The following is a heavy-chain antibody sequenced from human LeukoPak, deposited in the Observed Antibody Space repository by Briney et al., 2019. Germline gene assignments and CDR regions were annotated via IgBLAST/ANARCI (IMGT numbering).Heavy chain of an antibody. V-gene: IGHV4-59*01. Sequence: SETLSLTCTVSGGSISSYYWSWIRQPPGKGLEWIGYIYYSGSTNYNPSLKSRVTISVNTSKNQFSLKLSSVTAADTAVYFCARVYYGRTYDYWYFDLWGRGTLVTVSS. CDR2: IYYSGST. J-gene: IGHJ2*01. CDR3: ARVYYGRTYDYWYFDL. D-gene: IGHD3-10*01. CDR1: GGSISSYY.